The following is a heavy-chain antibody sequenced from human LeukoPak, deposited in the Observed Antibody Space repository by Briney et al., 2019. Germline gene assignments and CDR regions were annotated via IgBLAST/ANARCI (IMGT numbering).Heavy chain of an antibody. V-gene: IGHV4-61*02. CDR3: ARGYNWASPTRNFYYMDV. CDR1: GDSISSGYYY. Sequence: SQTLSLTCTVSGDSISSGYYYWSWIRQSAGKGLEWIGRIYTSGSANYNPSLKSRVTISVDTSKNQFSLNLTSVTAADTAVYYCARGYNWASPTRNFYYMDVWGKGTTVTVSS. CDR2: IYTSGSA. J-gene: IGHJ6*03. D-gene: IGHD1-20*01.